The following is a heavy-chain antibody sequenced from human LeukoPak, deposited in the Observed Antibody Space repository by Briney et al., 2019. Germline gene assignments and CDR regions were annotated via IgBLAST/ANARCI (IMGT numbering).Heavy chain of an antibody. CDR2: INSDGSST. V-gene: IGHV3-74*01. Sequence: GGSLRLSCAASGFTFSNYAMNWVRQAPGKGLEWVSGINSDGSSTSYADSVKGRFTISRDNAKNTLYLQMNSLRAEDTAVYYCARVLERRFDPLIFGGQGTLVTVSS. J-gene: IGHJ4*02. CDR1: GFTFSNYA. CDR3: ARVLERRFDPLIF. D-gene: IGHD1-1*01.